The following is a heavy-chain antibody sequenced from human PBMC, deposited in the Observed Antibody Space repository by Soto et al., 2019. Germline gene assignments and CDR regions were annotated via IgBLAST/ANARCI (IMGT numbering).Heavy chain of an antibody. V-gene: IGHV4-31*03. Sequence: SETLSLTCTVSGGSISSGGYYWSWIRQHPGKGLEWIGYIYYSGSTYYNPSLKSRVTISVDTSKNQFSLKLSSVTAADTAVYYCARDPVSGNPDDWGQGTLVTVSS. D-gene: IGHD4-4*01. J-gene: IGHJ4*02. CDR3: ARDPVSGNPDD. CDR1: GGSISSGGYY. CDR2: IYYSGST.